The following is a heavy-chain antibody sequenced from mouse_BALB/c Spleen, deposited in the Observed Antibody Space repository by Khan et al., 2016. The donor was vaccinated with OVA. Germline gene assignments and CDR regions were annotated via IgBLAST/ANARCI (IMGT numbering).Heavy chain of an antibody. V-gene: IGHV1S135*01. Sequence: VQLQQSGPELMKPGASVKIACKASGYSFTSYYMHWVKQSHGKSLEWIGYIDPFNGGTTYNQKFKGKATLTVDKSSSTAYMHLSSLTADDSSVYYCARLGLTNWFAYWGQGTLVTVS. CDR1: GYSFTSYY. J-gene: IGHJ3*01. CDR3: ARLGLTNWFAY. CDR2: IDPFNGGT. D-gene: IGHD1-3*01.